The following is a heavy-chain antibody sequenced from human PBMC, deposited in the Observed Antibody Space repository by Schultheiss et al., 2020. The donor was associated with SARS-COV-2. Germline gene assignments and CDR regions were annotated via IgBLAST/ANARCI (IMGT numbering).Heavy chain of an antibody. J-gene: IGHJ4*02. Sequence: SETLSLTCTVSGGSISSCGYYWSWIRQHPGKGLEWIGYIYHSGSTYYNPSLKSRVTISVDTSKNQFSLKLSSVTAADTAVYYCSRRRKRVSLDYWGQGTLVTVSS. CDR2: IYHSGST. D-gene: IGHD1-1*01. CDR3: SRRRKRVSLDY. V-gene: IGHV4-31*03. CDR1: GGSISSCGYY.